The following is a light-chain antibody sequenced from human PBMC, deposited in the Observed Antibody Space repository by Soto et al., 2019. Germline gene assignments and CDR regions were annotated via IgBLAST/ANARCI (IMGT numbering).Light chain of an antibody. Sequence: QSALTQPASVSGSPGQSITISCTGTSSDVGTYNYVSWYQHRPGTDPKLMIYDVSYRPSGVSNRFSGSKSANTASLTISGLQAEDEADYYCSSYTTSNTQVFGGGTKLTVL. V-gene: IGLV2-14*01. J-gene: IGLJ3*02. CDR1: SSDVGTYNY. CDR2: DVS. CDR3: SSYTTSNTQV.